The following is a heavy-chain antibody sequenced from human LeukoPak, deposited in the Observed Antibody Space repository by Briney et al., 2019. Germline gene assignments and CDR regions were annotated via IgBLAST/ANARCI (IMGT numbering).Heavy chain of an antibody. CDR2: ISGSGGST. J-gene: IGHJ5*02. CDR1: GFTFSSYA. D-gene: IGHD6-19*01. V-gene: IGHV3-23*01. Sequence: GGSLRLSCAASGFTFSSYAMSWVRQAPGKGLECVSGISGSGGSTYYADSVKGRFTISRDNSKNTLYLQMNSLRAEDTAVYYCAKRPGIAVAGTGGPYNWFDPWGQGTLVIVSS. CDR3: AKRPGIAVAGTGGPYNWFDP.